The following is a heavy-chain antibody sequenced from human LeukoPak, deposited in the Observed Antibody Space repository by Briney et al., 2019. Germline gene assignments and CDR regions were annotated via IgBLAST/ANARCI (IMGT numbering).Heavy chain of an antibody. CDR3: ARNPCGGGTCHHYFDY. CDR2: IYSGGIT. V-gene: IGHV4-4*07. D-gene: IGHD2-21*01. J-gene: IGHJ4*02. Sequence: SETLSLTCTVSGGSISSFYWSWIRQPAGEGLEWIGRIYSGGITNYSPSLKSRVTMSVDTSNNQFSLKLTSMTAADTAVYYCARNPCGGGTCHHYFDYWGQGTLVTVSS. CDR1: GGSISSFY.